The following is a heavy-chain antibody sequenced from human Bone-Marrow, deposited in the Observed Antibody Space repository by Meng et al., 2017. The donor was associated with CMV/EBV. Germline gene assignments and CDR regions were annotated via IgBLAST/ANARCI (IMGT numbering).Heavy chain of an antibody. D-gene: IGHD5-24*01. J-gene: IGHJ5*02. CDR3: ARDPNLRDRGWLDP. CDR1: GFVCSDYS. Sequence: SGFVCSDYSLNWVRQAPGKGLEWVSSISSNSDHIFYADSFKNRFTISRDNSKNLVFLQMNNMRVEDTALYYCARDPNLRDRGWLDPWGQGTLVTVSS. CDR2: ISSNSDHI. V-gene: IGHV3-21*06.